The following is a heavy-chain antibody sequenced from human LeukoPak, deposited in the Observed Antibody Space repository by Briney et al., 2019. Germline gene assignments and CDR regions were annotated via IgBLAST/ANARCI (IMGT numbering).Heavy chain of an antibody. V-gene: IGHV4-4*02. Sequence: SETLSLTCAVSGGSISSRNWWSWVRQPPGKGLEWIGEINHSGRTNYKPSLKSRVTISVDTSKNQFSLKLSSVTAADTAVYYCARAGFALAPLRGTPFDYWGQGTLVTVSS. D-gene: IGHD6-6*01. CDR3: ARAGFALAPLRGTPFDY. J-gene: IGHJ4*02. CDR2: INHSGRT. CDR1: GGSISSRNW.